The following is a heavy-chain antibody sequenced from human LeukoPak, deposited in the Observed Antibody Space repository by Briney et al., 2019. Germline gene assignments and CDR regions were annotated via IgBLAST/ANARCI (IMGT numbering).Heavy chain of an antibody. J-gene: IGHJ5*01. CDR2: INPSGGST. V-gene: IGHV1-46*01. Sequence: ASVKVSCKASGYTFTSYYMHWVRQAPGQWLEWMGIINPSGGSTSYAQKFQGRVTMTRDTSTSTVYMELSSLRSEDTAVYYCARAGYTYYYDSSGYWFDYWGQGTLVTVSS. CDR3: ARAGYTYYYDSSGYWFDY. D-gene: IGHD3-22*01. CDR1: GYTFTSYY.